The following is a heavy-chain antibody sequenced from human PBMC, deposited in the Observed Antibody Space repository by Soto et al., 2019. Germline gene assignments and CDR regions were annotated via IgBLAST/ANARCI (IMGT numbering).Heavy chain of an antibody. CDR3: ARGGYGSYGLGSYWSRMDV. CDR2: IGTAGDT. J-gene: IGHJ6*02. Sequence: EVQLVESGGGLVQPGGSLRLSCAASGFTFSSYDMHWVRQATGKGLEWVSAIGTAGDTYYPGSVKGRFTISRENAKNSLNLQMVSLSDGDTAVYYCARGGYGSYGLGSYWSRMDVWGQGTTVTVSS. V-gene: IGHV3-13*04. D-gene: IGHD3-10*01. CDR1: GFTFSSYD.